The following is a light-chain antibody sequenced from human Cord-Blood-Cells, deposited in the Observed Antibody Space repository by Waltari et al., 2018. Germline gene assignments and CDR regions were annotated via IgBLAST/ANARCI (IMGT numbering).Light chain of an antibody. CDR1: RSDVGGYNY. J-gene: IGLJ3*02. Sequence: QSALTQPASVSGSPGQSITISCTGTRSDVGGYNYVSCYQQHPGKAPKLMIYDVSNRPSGVSNRFSGSKSGNTASLTISGLQAEDEADYYCSSYTSSSTWVFGGGTKLTVL. V-gene: IGLV2-14*03. CDR3: SSYTSSSTWV. CDR2: DVS.